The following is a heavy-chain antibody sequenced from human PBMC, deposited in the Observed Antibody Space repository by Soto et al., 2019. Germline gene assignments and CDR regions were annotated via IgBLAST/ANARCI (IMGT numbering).Heavy chain of an antibody. Sequence: GESLKISCKGSGYSFTSYWIGRARQMPGKGLEWMGIIYPGDSDTRYSPSYQGQVTISADKSISTAYLQWSSLKASDTAMYYCASASRQQLGYYGMDVWGQGTTVTVSS. J-gene: IGHJ6*02. D-gene: IGHD6-13*01. CDR1: GYSFTSYW. V-gene: IGHV5-51*01. CDR3: ASASRQQLGYYGMDV. CDR2: IYPGDSDT.